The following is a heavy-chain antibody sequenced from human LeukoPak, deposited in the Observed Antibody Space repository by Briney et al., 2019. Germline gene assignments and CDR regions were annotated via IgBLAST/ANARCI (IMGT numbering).Heavy chain of an antibody. CDR2: INPSGGST. D-gene: IGHD2-21*02. Sequence: ASVKVSCKASGYTFTSYYMHWVRQAPGQGLEWMGIINPSGGSTSYAQKFQGRVTMTRDMSTSTVYMELSSLRSEDTAVYYCAIPLPYCGGDCYGFDYWGQGTLVTVSS. CDR1: GYTFTSYY. CDR3: AIPLPYCGGDCYGFDY. J-gene: IGHJ4*02. V-gene: IGHV1-46*01.